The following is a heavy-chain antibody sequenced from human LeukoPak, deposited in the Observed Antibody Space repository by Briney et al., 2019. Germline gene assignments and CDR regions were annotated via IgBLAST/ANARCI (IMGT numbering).Heavy chain of an antibody. CDR1: GFTFSSYA. CDR3: ARPHIAAAGPFDY. CDR2: ISYDGTNK. J-gene: IGHJ4*02. V-gene: IGHV3-30*04. D-gene: IGHD6-13*01. Sequence: PGGSMRLSCASSGFTFSSYALRWVRQAPGKGLEWVAAISYDGTNKYYADSVKGRFTISRDNSKNRLYLQMNSLRAEDTAVYYCARPHIAAAGPFDYWGQGTLVTVSS.